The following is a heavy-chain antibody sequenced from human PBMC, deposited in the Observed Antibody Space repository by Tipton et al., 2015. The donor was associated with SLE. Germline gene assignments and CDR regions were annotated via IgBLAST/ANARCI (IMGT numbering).Heavy chain of an antibody. J-gene: IGHJ4*02. CDR2: IRADGSNK. CDR1: GFPYSGDA. V-gene: IGHV3-30*02. Sequence: SLRLSCAASGFPYSGDAMHWVRQAPGKGLEWVAFIRADGSNKDYADSVKGRFTISRDNSKNTRYLQMNRLRVEDTAVYYCAGGTGAYFDHWGQGTLVTVSS. D-gene: IGHD3-16*01. CDR3: AGGTGAYFDH.